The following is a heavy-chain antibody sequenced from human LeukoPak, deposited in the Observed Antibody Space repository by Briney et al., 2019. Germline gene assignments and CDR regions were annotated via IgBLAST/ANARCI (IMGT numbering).Heavy chain of an antibody. V-gene: IGHV3-48*01. J-gene: IGHJ3*02. Sequence: GGSLRLSCAASGLTFSRYSMNWVRHAPGKGREWGSYISSSSSTIYYADSVKGRFTISRDNAKNSLYLQMNSLRAEDTAVYYCARDAGPYCGGDCYYAFDIWGQGTMVTVSS. CDR1: GLTFSRYS. CDR2: ISSSSSTI. D-gene: IGHD2-21*01. CDR3: ARDAGPYCGGDCYYAFDI.